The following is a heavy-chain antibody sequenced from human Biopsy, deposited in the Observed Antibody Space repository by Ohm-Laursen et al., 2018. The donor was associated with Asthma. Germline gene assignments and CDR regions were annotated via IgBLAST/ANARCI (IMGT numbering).Heavy chain of an antibody. J-gene: IGHJ4*02. CDR1: GGMFGNYA. CDR2: ILTKFDIT. CDR3: ARSYDTDSYPVLVLDY. V-gene: IGHV1-69*04. Sequence: SSVKVSCKASGGMFGNYAISWVRQAPGQGLEWMGTILTKFDITSYAEKFQGRVTITADKSTSTTYMELSRLRSEDTAVYYCARSYDTDSYPVLVLDYWGQGTLVTVSS. D-gene: IGHD3-22*01.